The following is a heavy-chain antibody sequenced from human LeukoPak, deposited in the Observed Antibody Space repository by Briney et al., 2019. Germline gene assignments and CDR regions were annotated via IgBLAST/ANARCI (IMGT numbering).Heavy chain of an antibody. CDR2: IYPGDSDT. V-gene: IGHV5-51*01. CDR1: RCSWTKYR. D-gene: IGHD1/OR15-1a*01. CDR3: ARHGTTRGDFDY. Sequence: GEFVEISCVGSRCSWTKYRIGWVRHMPGKGLEGMGIIYPGDSDTRYSPSFQGQVTISADQSISTAYLQWSSLKASDTAMYYCARHGTTRGDFDYWGQGTLVTVSS. J-gene: IGHJ4*02.